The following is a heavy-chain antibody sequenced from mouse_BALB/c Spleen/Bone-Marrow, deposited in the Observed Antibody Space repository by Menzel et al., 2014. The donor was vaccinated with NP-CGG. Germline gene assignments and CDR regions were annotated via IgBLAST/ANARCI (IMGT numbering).Heavy chain of an antibody. CDR2: IYPYNGGT. Sequence: VQLQQSGPELVKPGASVKISCKASGYTFTDYNMHWVKQSHGKSLEWIGYIYPYNGGTGYNQKFKSKATLTVDNSSITSYIKLLSLTSDYSAVYYCARGKFYYVNYFALHYWRQGTTLTFSS. CDR1: GYTFTDYN. J-gene: IGHJ2*01. V-gene: IGHV1S29*02. CDR3: ARGKFYYVNYFALHY. D-gene: IGHD2-1*01.